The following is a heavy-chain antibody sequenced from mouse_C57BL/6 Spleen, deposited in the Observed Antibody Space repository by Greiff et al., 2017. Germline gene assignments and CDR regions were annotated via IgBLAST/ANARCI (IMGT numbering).Heavy chain of an antibody. CDR2: IYPYNGVS. CDR1: GYSFTGYY. CDR3: ARRAYYYGSSQWGYFDV. J-gene: IGHJ1*03. D-gene: IGHD1-1*01. V-gene: IGHV1-31*01. Sequence: VQLKESGPELVKPGASVKISCKASGYSFTGYYMHWVKQSHGNILDWIGYIYPYNGVSSYNQKFKGKATLTVDKYSSTAYMELRSLTSEDSAVYYCARRAYYYGSSQWGYFDVWGTGTTVTVSS.